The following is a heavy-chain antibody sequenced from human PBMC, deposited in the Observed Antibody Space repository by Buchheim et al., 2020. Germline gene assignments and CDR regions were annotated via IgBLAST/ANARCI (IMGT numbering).Heavy chain of an antibody. D-gene: IGHD3-10*01. CDR3: AKDTAKITRGSFDY. CDR2: ISGSGGST. J-gene: IGHJ4*02. V-gene: IGHV3-23*01. CDR1: GLTISSYA. Sequence: EVQLLESGGGLVQPGGSLRLSCAASGLTISSYAMSWVRQAPGKGLEWVAGISGSGGSTYYADSVKGRFTIARDHSTNTQDLQMNSLRVEDTAVYYCAKDTAKITRGSFDYWGQGTL.